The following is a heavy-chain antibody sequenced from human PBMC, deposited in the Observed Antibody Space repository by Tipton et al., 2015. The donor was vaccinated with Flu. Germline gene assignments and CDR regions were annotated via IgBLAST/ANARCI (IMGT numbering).Heavy chain of an antibody. CDR1: GGSISSGSYY. CDR3: ARVLFGEKDWFDP. D-gene: IGHD3-10*01. Sequence: TLSLTCTVSGGSISSGSYYWSWIRQPAGKGLEWIGRIYTSGSTNYNPSLKSRVTISVDTSKNQFFLKLSSVTAADTAVYYCARVLFGEKDWFDPWGQGTLVTVSS. CDR2: IYTSGST. J-gene: IGHJ5*02. V-gene: IGHV4-61*02.